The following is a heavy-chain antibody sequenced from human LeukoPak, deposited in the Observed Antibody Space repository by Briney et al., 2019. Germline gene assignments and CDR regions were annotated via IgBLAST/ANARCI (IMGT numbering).Heavy chain of an antibody. CDR2: ISWNSGSI. V-gene: IGHV3-9*01. D-gene: IGHD3-22*01. CDR3: AKALYYDSSGNAPADY. Sequence: GRSLRLSCAASGFTFDDYAMHWVRQAPGKGLEWVSGISWNSGSIGYADSVKGRFTISRDNAKNSLYLQMNSLRAEDTALYYCAKALYYDSSGNAPADYWGQGTLVTVSS. J-gene: IGHJ4*02. CDR1: GFTFDDYA.